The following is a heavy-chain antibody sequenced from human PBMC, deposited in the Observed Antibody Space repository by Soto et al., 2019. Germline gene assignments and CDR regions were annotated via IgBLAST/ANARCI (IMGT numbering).Heavy chain of an antibody. CDR2: ISSSSSYI. CDR1: GFTFSSYS. J-gene: IGHJ6*02. D-gene: IGHD6-13*01. V-gene: IGHV3-21*01. Sequence: EVQLVESGGGLVKPGGSLRLSCAASGFTFSSYSMNWVRQAPGKGLEWVSSISSSSSYIYYADSVKGRFTISRDNAKNXXYLQMNSLRAEDTAVYYCASSYSSSWYDYYYGMDVWGQGTTVTVSS. CDR3: ASSYSSSWYDYYYGMDV.